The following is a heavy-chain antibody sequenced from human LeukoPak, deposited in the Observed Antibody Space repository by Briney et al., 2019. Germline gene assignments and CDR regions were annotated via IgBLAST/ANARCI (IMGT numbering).Heavy chain of an antibody. J-gene: IGHJ4*02. D-gene: IGHD3-3*01. CDR2: IYYSGST. Sequence: SETLSLTCTVSGGSISSSSYYWGGIRQPPGKGLEWIGSIYYSGSTYYNPSLKSRVTISVDTSKNQFSLRLSSVTAADTAVYYCARRPYDFWSGYYDYWGQGTLVTVSS. CDR3: ARRPYDFWSGYYDY. V-gene: IGHV4-39*01. CDR1: GGSISSSSYY.